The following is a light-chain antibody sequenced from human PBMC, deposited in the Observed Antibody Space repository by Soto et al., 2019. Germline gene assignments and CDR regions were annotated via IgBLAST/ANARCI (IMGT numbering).Light chain of an antibody. J-gene: IGKJ1*01. CDR3: QHYNSYPPWT. CDR2: RAS. V-gene: IGKV1-5*03. Sequence: DIQMTQSPSTLSASVGDRVTITCRASQTISSWLAWYQQKPGKAHELLIYRASSLQSGVPSRFSGSGSGTEFTLTISSLQPDDSATYYCQHYNSYPPWTFGQGTKGESK. CDR1: QTISSW.